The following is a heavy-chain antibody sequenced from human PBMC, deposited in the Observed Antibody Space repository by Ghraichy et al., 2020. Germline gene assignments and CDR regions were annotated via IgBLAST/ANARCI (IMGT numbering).Heavy chain of an antibody. CDR1: GFTFSSYW. J-gene: IGHJ6*02. CDR2: IKQDGSEK. CDR3: ARVSSLYDYVWGSYPLHYYYYGMDV. Sequence: GGSLRLSCAASGFTFSSYWMSWVRQAPGKGLEWVANIKQDGSEKYYVDSVKGRFTISRDNAKNSLYLQMNSLRAEDTAVYYCARVSSLYDYVWGSYPLHYYYYGMDVWGQGTTVTVSS. V-gene: IGHV3-7*01. D-gene: IGHD3-16*01.